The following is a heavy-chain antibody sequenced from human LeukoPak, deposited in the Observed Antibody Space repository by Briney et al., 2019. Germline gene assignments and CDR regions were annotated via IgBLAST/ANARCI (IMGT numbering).Heavy chain of an antibody. CDR1: GDSISSNNW. CDR2: IYHSGSA. Sequence: SGTLSLTCVVSGDSISSNNWWSWVRQPPGKGLEWIGEIYHSGSANYNPSLKSRVTISVDTSKNQFSLKLSSVTAAGTAVYYCARTKPKDYGDYFDYWGQGTLVTVSS. CDR3: ARTKPKDYGDYFDY. D-gene: IGHD4-17*01. J-gene: IGHJ4*02. V-gene: IGHV4-4*02.